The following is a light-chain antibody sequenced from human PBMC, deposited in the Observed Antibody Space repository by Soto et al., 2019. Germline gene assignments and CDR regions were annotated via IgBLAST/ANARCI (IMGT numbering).Light chain of an antibody. CDR2: WAS. CDR3: QQYYRAWT. V-gene: IGKV4-1*01. Sequence: DIVLTQSPDSLAVSLGERATINCKSSQSVLYSSNNKNYLAWYQQKPGQPPKLVIYWASTRKSGVPDRFSGTGYGSELQPSGSSLQAEDVAVYYCQQYYRAWTLGHGSEVEIE. J-gene: IGKJ1*01. CDR1: QSVLYSSNNKNY.